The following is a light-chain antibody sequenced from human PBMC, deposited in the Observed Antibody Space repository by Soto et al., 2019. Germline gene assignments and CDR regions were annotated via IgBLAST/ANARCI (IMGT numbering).Light chain of an antibody. CDR2: DVT. Sequence: QSALTQPASVSGSHGQSISISCTGTSSDVGRYNSVSWYQQHPGKVPKLIIYDVTNRPSGVSNRFSGSKSGNTASLTISGLQADDEADYYCSSYAGRSTFEVFGGGTKLTVL. J-gene: IGLJ3*02. V-gene: IGLV2-14*03. CDR1: SSDVGRYNS. CDR3: SSYAGRSTFEV.